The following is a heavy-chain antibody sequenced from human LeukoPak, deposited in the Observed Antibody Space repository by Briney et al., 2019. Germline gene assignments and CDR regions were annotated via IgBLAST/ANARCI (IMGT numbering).Heavy chain of an antibody. CDR1: GFPFNIYA. V-gene: IGHV3-23*01. D-gene: IGHD6-13*01. Sequence: GGSLNLSCAASGFPFNIYAMTWVRQDPGKGLEWVSAIGGSGDRTYYADSVKGRFTISRDNSKNTLYLQMNSLRAEDTAVYYCAKDRTQQPYGIFDYWGQGTLVTVSS. CDR3: AKDRTQQPYGIFDY. CDR2: IGGSGDRT. J-gene: IGHJ4*02.